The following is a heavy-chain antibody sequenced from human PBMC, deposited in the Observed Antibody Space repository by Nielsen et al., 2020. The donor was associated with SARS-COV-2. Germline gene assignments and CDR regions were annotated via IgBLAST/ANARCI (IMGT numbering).Heavy chain of an antibody. CDR2: ISSSSSTI. CDR3: AKDYYYDSSGYEHDAFDI. Sequence: GGSLRLSCAASGFTFSSYSMNWVRQAPGKGLEWVSYISSSSSTIYYADSVKGRFTISRDNSKNTLYLQMNSLRAEDTAVYYCAKDYYYDSSGYEHDAFDIWGQGTMVTVSS. V-gene: IGHV3-48*01. J-gene: IGHJ3*02. CDR1: GFTFSSYS. D-gene: IGHD3-22*01.